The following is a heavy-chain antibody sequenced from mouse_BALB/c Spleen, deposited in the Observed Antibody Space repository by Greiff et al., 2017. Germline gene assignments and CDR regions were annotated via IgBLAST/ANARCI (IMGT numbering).Heavy chain of an antibody. CDR3: TRQLGLRHAMDY. D-gene: IGHD3-1*01. Sequence: EVNLVESGTVLARPGASVKMSCKASGYTFTSYWMHWVKQRPGQGLEWIGAIYPGNSDTSYNQKFKGKAKLTAVTSTSTAYMELSSLTNEDSAVYYCTRQLGLRHAMDYWGQGTSVTVSS. V-gene: IGHV1-5*01. J-gene: IGHJ4*01. CDR1: GYTFTSYW. CDR2: IYPGNSDT.